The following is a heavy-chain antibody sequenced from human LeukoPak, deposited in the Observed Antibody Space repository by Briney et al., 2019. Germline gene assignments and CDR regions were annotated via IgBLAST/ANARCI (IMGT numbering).Heavy chain of an antibody. CDR2: ISSSSSSTI. CDR3: AREEWELIYFDY. CDR1: GFTFSSYS. J-gene: IGHJ4*02. D-gene: IGHD1-26*01. V-gene: IGHV3-48*01. Sequence: PGGSLRLSCAASGFTFSSYSMNWVRQAPGKGLEWVSYISSSSSSTIYYADSVKGRFTISRDNAKNSLYLQMNSLRAEDTAVYYCAREEWELIYFDYWGQGTLVTVSS.